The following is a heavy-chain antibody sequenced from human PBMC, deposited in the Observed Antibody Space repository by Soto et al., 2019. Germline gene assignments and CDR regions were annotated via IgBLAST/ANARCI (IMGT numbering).Heavy chain of an antibody. J-gene: IGHJ4*02. D-gene: IGHD3-16*01. CDR3: ARSLYYAKDSYVDD. V-gene: IGHV4-61*01. CDR1: GGSFSSGSYY. CDR2: IYYSGST. Sequence: PSDSLSLTCTVSGGSFSSGSYYWSWIRQPPGKGLEWIGYIYYSGSTNYNPSLKSRVTISVDTSKNQFSLKLSSVTAADTAVYYCARSLYYAKDSYVDDWGQGTLVTVS.